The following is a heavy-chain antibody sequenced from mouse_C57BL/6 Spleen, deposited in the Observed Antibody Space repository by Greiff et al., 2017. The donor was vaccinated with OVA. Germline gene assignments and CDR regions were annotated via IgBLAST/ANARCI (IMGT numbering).Heavy chain of an antibody. V-gene: IGHV1-19*01. CDR2: INPYNGGT. J-gene: IGHJ4*01. CDR3: ARKYLYYYAMDY. CDR1: GYTFTDYY. D-gene: IGHD5-1*01. Sequence: EVQLQQSGPVLVKPGASVKMSCKASGYTFTDYYMNWVKQSHGKSLEWIGVINPYNGGTSYNQKFKGKATLTVDKSSSTAYMELNSLTSEDSAVYYCARKYLYYYAMDYWGQGTSVTVSS.